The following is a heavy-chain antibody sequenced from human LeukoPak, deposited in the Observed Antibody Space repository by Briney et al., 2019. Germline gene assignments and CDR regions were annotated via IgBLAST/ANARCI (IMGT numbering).Heavy chain of an antibody. CDR3: ASFDGGY. D-gene: IGHD3-9*01. Sequence: SETLSLTCTVSGRSISSYYWSWIRQPPGKGLEWIGYIYYSGSTNYNPSLKSRVTISVDTSKNQFSLKLSSVTAADTAVYYCASFDGGYWGQGTLVTVSS. J-gene: IGHJ4*02. CDR1: GRSISSYY. CDR2: IYYSGST. V-gene: IGHV4-59*01.